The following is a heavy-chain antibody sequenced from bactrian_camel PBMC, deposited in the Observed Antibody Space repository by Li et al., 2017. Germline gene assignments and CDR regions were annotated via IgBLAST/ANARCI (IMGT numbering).Heavy chain of an antibody. V-gene: IGHV3S25*01. D-gene: IGHD7*01. J-gene: IGHJ7*01. CDR2: VTSGGGTT. CDR1: GFTFSDYR. Sequence: QLVESGGGLVQPGGSLRLSCAASGFTFSDYRMFWVRQAPGKGFEWVSAVTSGGGTTYYADSVKGRFTLSRDNAKNTVYLQMNGLKPEDTALYYCNTRRSDWSGAMNYWGKGTQVTVS.